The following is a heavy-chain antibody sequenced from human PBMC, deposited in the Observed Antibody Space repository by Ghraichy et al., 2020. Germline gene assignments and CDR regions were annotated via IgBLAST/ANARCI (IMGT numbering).Heavy chain of an antibody. CDR3: ARQGGYYDSSGYYYLFDY. Sequence: SETLALTCTVSGGSISSSSYYWGWIRQPPGKGLEWIGSIYYSGSTYYNPSLKSRVTISVDTSKNQFSLKLSSVTAADTAVYYCARQGGYYDSSGYYYLFDYWGQGTLVTVSS. CDR2: IYYSGST. J-gene: IGHJ4*02. V-gene: IGHV4-39*01. D-gene: IGHD3-22*01. CDR1: GGSISSSSYY.